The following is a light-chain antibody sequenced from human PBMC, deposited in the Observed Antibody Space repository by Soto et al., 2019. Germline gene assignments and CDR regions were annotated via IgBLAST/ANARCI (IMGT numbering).Light chain of an antibody. V-gene: IGKV4-1*01. CDR1: QTVLYSSTNKNY. J-gene: IGKJ1*01. CDR3: QQYNSYPLT. CDR2: WAS. Sequence: ITPSPVSLAVSLGERATINCKSSQTVLYSSTNKNYLAWYQHKPGKPPKLLIYWASTRECGVPARFSGSGSGTEFTLTISSLQPDDVATYYCQQYNSYPLTFGQGTKVDIK.